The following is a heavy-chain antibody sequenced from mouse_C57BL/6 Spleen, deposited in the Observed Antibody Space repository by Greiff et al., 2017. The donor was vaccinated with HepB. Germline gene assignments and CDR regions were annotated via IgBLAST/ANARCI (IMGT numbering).Heavy chain of an antibody. CDR3: AREPRFITTVVAFDY. V-gene: IGHV1-82*01. CDR1: GYAFSSSW. D-gene: IGHD1-1*01. J-gene: IGHJ2*01. CDR2: IYPGDGDT. Sequence: VMLVESGPELVKPGASVKISCKASGYAFSSSWMNWVKQRPGKGLEWIGRIYPGDGDTNYNGKFKGKATLTADKSSSTAYMQLSSLTSEDSAVYFCAREPRFITTVVAFDYWGQGTTLTVSS.